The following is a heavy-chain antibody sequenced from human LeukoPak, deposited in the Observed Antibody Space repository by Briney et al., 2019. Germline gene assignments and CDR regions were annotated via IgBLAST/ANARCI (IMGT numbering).Heavy chain of an antibody. CDR2: IYINGGT. J-gene: IGHJ4*02. CDR3: ARDGNDNGDY. V-gene: IGHV4-61*02. D-gene: IGHD1-1*01. CDR1: GDSISSGSYY. Sequence: PSQTLSLTCTVSGDSISSGSYYWSWIRQPAGKGLEWIGRIYINGGTNYNPSLKSRVTISVDTSRNQFSLKLSSVTAADTPVYYCARDGNDNGDYWGQGTLVTVSS.